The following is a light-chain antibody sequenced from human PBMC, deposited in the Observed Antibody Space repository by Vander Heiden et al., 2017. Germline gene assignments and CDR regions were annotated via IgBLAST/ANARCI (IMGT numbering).Light chain of an antibody. Sequence: SYVLTQPPSVSVAPGQTATITCGGKNIGSKSVHWYQQKPGQAPVLVVYDDTDRPSGIPERFSGSNSGNTATLTISRVEAGDEADYYCQVWDNGSDHVVFGGGTKLTVL. J-gene: IGLJ2*01. CDR1: NIGSKS. CDR3: QVWDNGSDHVV. CDR2: DDT. V-gene: IGLV3-21*02.